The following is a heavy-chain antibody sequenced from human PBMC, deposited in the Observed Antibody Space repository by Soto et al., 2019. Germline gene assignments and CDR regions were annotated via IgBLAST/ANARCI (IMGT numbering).Heavy chain of an antibody. V-gene: IGHV4-59*01. J-gene: IGHJ4*02. D-gene: IGHD5-18*01. CDR1: GDSISSYS. CDR2: IHYNGNT. Sequence: SETRSLTCTVSGDSISSYSWIWIRQLPGKGLEGIGNIHYNGNTKYNPSLKSRVTMSVDTSKNQFSLKLISVTAADTAGYYCAREGNLGRWIQPLDYWGQGTLVTVSS. CDR3: AREGNLGRWIQPLDY.